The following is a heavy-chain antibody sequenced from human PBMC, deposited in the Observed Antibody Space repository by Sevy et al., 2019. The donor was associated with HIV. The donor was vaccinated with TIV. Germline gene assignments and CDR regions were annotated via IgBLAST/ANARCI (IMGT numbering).Heavy chain of an antibody. CDR2: ISGSGGST. CDR1: GFTFSSYA. CDR3: AKDLPPRTGYSSGLYSYDY. Sequence: GGSLRLSCAASGFTFSSYAMSWVRQAPGKGLEWVSAISGSGGSTYYADSVKGRFTISRDNSKNTLYLQMNSLRAEDTAVYYCAKDLPPRTGYSSGLYSYDYWGQGTLVTVSS. D-gene: IGHD6-19*01. J-gene: IGHJ4*02. V-gene: IGHV3-23*01.